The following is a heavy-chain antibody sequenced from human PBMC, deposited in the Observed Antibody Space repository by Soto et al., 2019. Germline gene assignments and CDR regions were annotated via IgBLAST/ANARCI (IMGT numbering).Heavy chain of an antibody. CDR1: GGSISSGGYY. D-gene: IGHD4-17*01. Sequence: QVQLQESGPGLVKPSQTLSLTCTVSGGSISSGGYYWSWIRRHPGKGLEWIGYIYYSGSTYYNPSLKSRVTISVDTSKNQFSLKLSSVTAADTAVYYCAREDGDLVGFDYWGQGTLVTVSS. J-gene: IGHJ4*02. V-gene: IGHV4-31*03. CDR3: AREDGDLVGFDY. CDR2: IYYSGST.